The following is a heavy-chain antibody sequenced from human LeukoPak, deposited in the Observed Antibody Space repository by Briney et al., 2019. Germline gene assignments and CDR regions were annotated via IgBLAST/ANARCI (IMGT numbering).Heavy chain of an antibody. J-gene: IGHJ4*02. CDR2: IYYSGST. Sequence: SETLSHTCTVSGGSISSYYWSWIRQPPGKGLEWIGYIYYSGSTNYNPSLKSRVTISVDTSKNQFSLKLSSVTAADTAVYYCASSIAVARFDYGGQGTLVTVSS. V-gene: IGHV4-59*01. D-gene: IGHD6-19*01. CDR3: ASSIAVARFDY. CDR1: GGSISSYY.